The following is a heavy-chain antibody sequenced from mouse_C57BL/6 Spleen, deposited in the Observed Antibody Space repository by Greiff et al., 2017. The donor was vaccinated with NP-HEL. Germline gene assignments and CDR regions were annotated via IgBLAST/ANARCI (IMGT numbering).Heavy chain of an antibody. V-gene: IGHV1-61*01. Sequence: VQLQQPGAELVRPGSSVKLSCKASGYTFTSYWMDWVKQRPGQGLEWIGNIYPSDSETHYNQKFKDKATLTVDKSSSTAYMQLSSLTSEDSAVYYCASGDGYFHFDYWGQGTTLTVSS. CDR2: IYPSDSET. CDR1: GYTFTSYW. D-gene: IGHD2-3*01. J-gene: IGHJ2*01. CDR3: ASGDGYFHFDY.